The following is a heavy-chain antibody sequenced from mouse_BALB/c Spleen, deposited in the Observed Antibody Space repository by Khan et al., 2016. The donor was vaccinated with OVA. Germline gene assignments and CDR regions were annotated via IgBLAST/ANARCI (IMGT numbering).Heavy chain of an antibody. CDR2: IYPGSSSS. D-gene: IGHD1-1*01. CDR3: AKRNYYGTVFFDY. V-gene: IGHV1-55*01. J-gene: IGHJ2*01. Sequence: QVQLQQPGAELVKPGTSVKLSCKASGYNFTSYWINWVKLRPGQGLEWIGDIYPGSSSSKYNEKFKSKATLTVDTSSSTAYIQLISLAAEDSALYDCAKRNYYGTVFFDYWGQGTTLTVSS. CDR1: GYNFTSYW.